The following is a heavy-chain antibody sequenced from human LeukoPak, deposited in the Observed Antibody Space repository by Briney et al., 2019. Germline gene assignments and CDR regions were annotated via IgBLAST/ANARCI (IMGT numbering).Heavy chain of an antibody. CDR2: ISYDGSNK. CDR3: AKDLISSTWRFDY. Sequence: GRSLRLSCAASGFTFSSYGMHWVRQAPGKGLEWVAVISYDGSNKYYADSVKGRFTISRDNSKNTLYLQMNSLRAEDTAVYYCAKDLISSTWRFDYWGQGTLVTVSS. V-gene: IGHV3-30*18. D-gene: IGHD3-16*01. J-gene: IGHJ4*02. CDR1: GFTFSSYG.